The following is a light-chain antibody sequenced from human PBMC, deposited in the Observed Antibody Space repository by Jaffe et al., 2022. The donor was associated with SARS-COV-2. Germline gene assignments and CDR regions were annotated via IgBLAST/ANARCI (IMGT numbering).Light chain of an antibody. Sequence: DIQMTQSPSSLSASIGDRVTINCRASQSISNYLNWYQQKPGKAPKLLIYATSSLQSGVPSRFSGSGSGTDFTLTISSLQPEDFATYYCQQSYNTPLTFGGGTKVEIK. CDR1: QSISNY. CDR2: ATS. J-gene: IGKJ4*01. V-gene: IGKV1-39*01. CDR3: QQSYNTPLT.